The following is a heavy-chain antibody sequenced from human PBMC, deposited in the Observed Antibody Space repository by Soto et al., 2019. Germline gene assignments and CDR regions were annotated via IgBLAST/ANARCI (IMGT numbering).Heavy chain of an antibody. CDR3: AKGPDSSGWYGERVAYFDY. D-gene: IGHD6-13*01. CDR2: ISGSGGST. CDR1: GFTFSSYA. J-gene: IGHJ4*02. Sequence: EVQLLESGGGLVQPGGSLRLSCAASGFTFSSYAMSWVRQAPGKGLEWVSDISGSGGSTYYADSVKGRFTISRDNSKNTLYLQMNSLRAEDTAVYYCAKGPDSSGWYGERVAYFDYWGQGTLVTVSS. V-gene: IGHV3-23*01.